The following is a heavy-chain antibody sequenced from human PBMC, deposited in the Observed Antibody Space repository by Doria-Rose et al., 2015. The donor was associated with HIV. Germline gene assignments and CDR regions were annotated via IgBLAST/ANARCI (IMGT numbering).Heavy chain of an antibody. V-gene: IGHV3-20*04. CDR2: INWNGDTT. CDR3: ATLTVRSRAFDI. D-gene: IGHD4-17*01. CDR1: GFTFDDYG. J-gene: IGHJ3*02. Sequence: EVQLLESGGGVVRPGGSLRLSCAASGFTFDDYGMSWVRQAPGKRLEWVSGINWNGDTTGYVDSVKGRFTISRDNAKNSLYLQMNSLRAEDTALYYCATLTVRSRAFDIWGQGTMVTVSS.